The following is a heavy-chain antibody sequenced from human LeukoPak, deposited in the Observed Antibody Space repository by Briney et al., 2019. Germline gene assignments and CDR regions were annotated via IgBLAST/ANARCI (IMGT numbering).Heavy chain of an antibody. CDR2: IYSGGST. CDR1: GFTVSSNY. CDR3: ARDPGGNWGY. V-gene: IGHV3-66*01. Sequence: GWSLRLSCAASGFTVSSNYTSWVRQAPGKGLEWVSVIYSGGSTYYADSVKGRFTISRDNSKNTLYLQMNSLRAEDTAVYYCARDPGGNWGYWGQGTLVTVSS. J-gene: IGHJ4*02. D-gene: IGHD7-27*01.